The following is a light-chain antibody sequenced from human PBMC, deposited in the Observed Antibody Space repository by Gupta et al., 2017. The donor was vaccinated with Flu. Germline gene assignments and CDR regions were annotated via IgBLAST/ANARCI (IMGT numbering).Light chain of an antibody. Sequence: DIQVTQSTDSLSASVGDSVTITCQANEDITNYLNWYQQKPGRAPKLLIYDASTLETGVPSRFSGRGYGTDFTFTISSLQPDDVATYYCQQYENVPPTFGPGTKVDL. CDR2: DAS. CDR1: EDITNY. CDR3: QQYENVPPT. V-gene: IGKV1-33*01. J-gene: IGKJ3*01.